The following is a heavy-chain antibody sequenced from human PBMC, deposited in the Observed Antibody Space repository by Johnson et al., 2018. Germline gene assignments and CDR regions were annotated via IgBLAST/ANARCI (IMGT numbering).Heavy chain of an antibody. D-gene: IGHD6-19*01. V-gene: IGHV1-69*01. CDR2: IIPIFGTA. J-gene: IGHJ1*01. CDR1: GGTFSSYA. CDR3: GSSGCYGQYFQH. Sequence: QVQLVESGAEVKKPGSSVKVSCKASGGTFSSYAISWVRQAPGQGLEWMGGIIPIFGTANYAQKFQGRVTITADESTSTAYMELSSLRSEDTAVYYCGSSGCYGQYFQHWGQGTLVTVSS.